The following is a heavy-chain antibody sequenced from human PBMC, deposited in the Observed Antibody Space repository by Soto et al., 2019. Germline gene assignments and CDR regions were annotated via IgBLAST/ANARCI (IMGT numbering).Heavy chain of an antibody. CDR3: ARDRGWSRSHYFDS. J-gene: IGHJ4*02. Sequence: QVQSVESGGGVVQPGTSLRLSCAVSGFTFSNHGMHWVRQAPGKGLEWVAFISYDGRNQDYADSLKGRFTISRDNFKDTLFLQMTTLRADDTAVYYCARDRGWSRSHYFDSWGQGTLVTVSS. D-gene: IGHD2-15*01. V-gene: IGHV3-33*01. CDR1: GFTFSNHG. CDR2: ISYDGRNQ.